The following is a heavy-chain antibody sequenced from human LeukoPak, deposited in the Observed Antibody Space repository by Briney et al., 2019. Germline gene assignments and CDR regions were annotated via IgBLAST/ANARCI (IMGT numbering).Heavy chain of an antibody. CDR3: ARVWFGDTNPDAFDI. Sequence: SETVSLTCTVSGGSISSYYWSWIRQPPGKGLEWIGYIYYSGSTNYNPSLKSRVTISVDTSKNQFFLNLSSVTAADTAVYYCARVWFGDTNPDAFDIWGQGTMVTVSS. CDR1: GGSISSYY. V-gene: IGHV4-59*01. CDR2: IYYSGST. D-gene: IGHD3-10*01. J-gene: IGHJ3*02.